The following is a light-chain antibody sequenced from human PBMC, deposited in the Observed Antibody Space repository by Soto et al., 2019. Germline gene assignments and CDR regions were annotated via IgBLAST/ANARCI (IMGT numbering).Light chain of an antibody. V-gene: IGKV3-20*01. J-gene: IGKJ2*01. CDR2: GAS. CDR1: QSVSSSY. CDR3: QQYGSSPPYT. Sequence: EIVLTQSPGTLSLSKGERATLSCRASQSVSSSYLAWYQQKPGQAPRLLIYGASSRATGIPDRFSGSGSGTDFTLTISRLEPEDFVVYYCQQYGSSPPYTFGQGTKLEIK.